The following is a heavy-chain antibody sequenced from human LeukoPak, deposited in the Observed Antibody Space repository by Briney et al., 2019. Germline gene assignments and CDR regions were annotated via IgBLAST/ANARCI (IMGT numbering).Heavy chain of an antibody. J-gene: IGHJ6*03. CDR3: ARSYSSWEHYYYYYYMDV. V-gene: IGHV4-30-2*02. CDR2: IYHSGST. CDR1: GGSISSGGYY. D-gene: IGHD6-19*01. Sequence: KSSQTLSLTCTVSGGSISSGGYYWSWIRQPPGKGLEWIGYIYHSGSTYYNPSLKSRVTISVDTSKNQFSLKLSSVTAADTAVYYCARSYSSWEHYYYYYYMDVWGKGTTVTVSS.